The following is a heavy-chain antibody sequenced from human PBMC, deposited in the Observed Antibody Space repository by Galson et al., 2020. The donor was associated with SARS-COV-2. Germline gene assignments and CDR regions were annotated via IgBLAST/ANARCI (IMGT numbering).Heavy chain of an antibody. J-gene: IGHJ4*02. CDR3: ARIDWLRVYFFDY. D-gene: IGHD5-12*01. V-gene: IGHV3-7*01. Sequence: GESLKISCAGSGFTFGTYWMSWVRQAPGKGLEWVANIKQDGSERYDVDSVKGRFTISRDNAKNSLYLQMNSLRAEDTAVYYCARIDWLRVYFFDYWGQGVLVTVSS. CDR1: GFTFGTYW. CDR2: IKQDGSER.